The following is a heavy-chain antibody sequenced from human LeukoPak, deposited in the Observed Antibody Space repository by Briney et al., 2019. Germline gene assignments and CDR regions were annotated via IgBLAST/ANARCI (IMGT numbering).Heavy chain of an antibody. CDR2: INPNSGGT. CDR3: ARARRDGYNYDYLDF. CDR1: GYTFTGYY. J-gene: IGHJ4*02. Sequence: ASVKVSCKASGYTFTGYYMYWVRQAPGQGLEWMGWINPNSGGTNSAQNFQDRVTMTRDTSISTAYVEVSRLRSDDTAVYYCARARRDGYNYDYLDFWGQGTLVTVSS. V-gene: IGHV1-2*02. D-gene: IGHD5-24*01.